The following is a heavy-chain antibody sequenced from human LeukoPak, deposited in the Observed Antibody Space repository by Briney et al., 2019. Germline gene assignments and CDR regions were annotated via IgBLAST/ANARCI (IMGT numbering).Heavy chain of an antibody. J-gene: IGHJ4*02. D-gene: IGHD4-17*01. CDR3: ASILYGDLDY. V-gene: IGHV4-39*01. CDR2: IYYSGST. Sequence: SETLSLTCTVSGGSISSSSYCWGWIRQPPGKGLEWTGSIYYSGSTYYNPSLKSRVTISVDTSKNQFSLKLSSVTAADTAVYYCASILYGDLDYWGQGTLVTVSS. CDR1: GGSISSSSYC.